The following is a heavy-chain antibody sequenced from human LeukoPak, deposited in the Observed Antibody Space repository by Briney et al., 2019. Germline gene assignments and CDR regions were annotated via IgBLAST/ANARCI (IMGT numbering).Heavy chain of an antibody. CDR2: IHYSGNT. Sequence: SETLSLTCSVSGDSFSSYYWSWIRQPPGKGLEWIGYIHYSGNTNYNPSLKSRVTILVDTSKNQFSLKLRSVTAADTAVYYCARESHAGNFDFWGQGTLVTVSS. CDR1: GDSFSSYY. V-gene: IGHV4-59*01. J-gene: IGHJ4*02. CDR3: ARESHAGNFDF.